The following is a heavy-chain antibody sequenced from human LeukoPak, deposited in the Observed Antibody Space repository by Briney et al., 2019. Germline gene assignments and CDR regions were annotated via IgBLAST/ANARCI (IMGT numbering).Heavy chain of an antibody. V-gene: IGHV4-34*01. J-gene: IGHJ4*02. CDR3: ARGRYLTTGGGAAAGFLDY. D-gene: IGHD6-13*01. CDR2: INHSGST. Sequence: PSETLSLTCGVSGGSFSGYYWNWIRQPPGKGLEWIGEINHSGSTNYNPSLKSRVTISVDTSQKQFSLRLSSVTAADTAVYYCARGRYLTTGGGAAAGFLDYWGQGTLVTVSS. CDR1: GGSFSGYY.